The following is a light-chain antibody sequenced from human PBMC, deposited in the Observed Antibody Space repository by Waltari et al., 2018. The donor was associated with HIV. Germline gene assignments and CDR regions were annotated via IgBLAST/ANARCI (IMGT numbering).Light chain of an antibody. Sequence: AIRMTQSPSSFSASTGDRVTITCRANQYISSYLAWYQQKPGKVPKLLIYDASALQSGVPSRFSGSGSATDFTLTISSLQSEDFATYYCQQYYSYPLTFGGGTNVDIK. J-gene: IGKJ4*01. CDR1: QYISSY. CDR3: QQYYSYPLT. CDR2: DAS. V-gene: IGKV1-8*01.